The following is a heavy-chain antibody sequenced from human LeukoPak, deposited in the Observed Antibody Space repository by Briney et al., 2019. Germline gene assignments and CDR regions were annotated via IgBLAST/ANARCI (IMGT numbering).Heavy chain of an antibody. CDR2: ITSDGRGT. CDR1: GFTFSSFW. V-gene: IGHV3-74*01. Sequence: GGSLRLSCAASGFTFSSFWMNWVRQAPGKGLVWVSRITSDGRGTTYADSVKGRFTISRDNAKNTLYLQMNSLRAEDTAVYYCARGIDYWGQGTLVTVSS. J-gene: IGHJ4*02. CDR3: ARGIDY. D-gene: IGHD6-13*01.